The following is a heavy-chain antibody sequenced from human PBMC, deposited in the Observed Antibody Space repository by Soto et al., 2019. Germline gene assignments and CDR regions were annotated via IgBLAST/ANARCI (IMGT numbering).Heavy chain of an antibody. Sequence: ASVKVSCKASGYTFTSYAMHWVRQAPGQRLEWMGWINAGNGNTKYSQKFQGRVTITRDTSASTAYMELSSLRSEDTAVYYCARAVAVAADFDYWGQGTLVTVSS. D-gene: IGHD6-19*01. V-gene: IGHV1-3*01. J-gene: IGHJ4*02. CDR3: ARAVAVAADFDY. CDR1: GYTFTSYA. CDR2: INAGNGNT.